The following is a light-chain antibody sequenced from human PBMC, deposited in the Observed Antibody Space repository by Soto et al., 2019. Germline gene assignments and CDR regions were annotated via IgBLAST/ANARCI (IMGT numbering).Light chain of an antibody. CDR2: GAS. J-gene: IGKJ2*01. Sequence: EIVLTQSPGTLSLSPGERATLSCRASQSVSSNFLAWYQQKPGQAPRLLIHGASSRATGIPDRFSGSGSGTDFTLTISRLEPEDVAVYYCQQYGTSPPRYTFGQGTKVDIK. CDR3: QQYGTSPPRYT. CDR1: QSVSSNF. V-gene: IGKV3-20*01.